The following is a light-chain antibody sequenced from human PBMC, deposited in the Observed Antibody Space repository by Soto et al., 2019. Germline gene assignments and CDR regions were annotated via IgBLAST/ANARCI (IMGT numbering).Light chain of an antibody. CDR2: DVS. CDR3: SSYTTSNTRQIV. CDR1: SSDVGGYNY. J-gene: IGLJ1*01. Sequence: QSSLTQPASVYGFPGQSITISCPGTSSDVGGYNYVSWYQHHPGKAPKLMIYDVSNRPSGVSNRFSGSESGNTASLTISGLQPEDEADYYCSSYTTSNTRQIVFGTGTKVTVL. V-gene: IGLV2-14*03.